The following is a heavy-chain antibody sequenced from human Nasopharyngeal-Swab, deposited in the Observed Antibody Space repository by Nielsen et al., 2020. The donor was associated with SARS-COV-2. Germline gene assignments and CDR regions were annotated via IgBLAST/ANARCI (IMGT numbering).Heavy chain of an antibody. Sequence: GESLKISCAASGFNFDDFMMHWVRQAPGKGLEWVAFIAHDASNEYYGDSVKGRFSISRDSSKNTLYLQMDSLRGEDTAVYYCARDAPAHYGAFYWGRGTLVTVSS. J-gene: IGHJ4*02. D-gene: IGHD4-17*01. CDR2: IAHDASNE. CDR3: ARDAPAHYGAFY. V-gene: IGHV3-30*03. CDR1: GFNFDDFM.